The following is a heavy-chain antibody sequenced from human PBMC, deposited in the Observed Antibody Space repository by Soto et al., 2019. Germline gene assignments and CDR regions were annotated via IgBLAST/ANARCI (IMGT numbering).Heavy chain of an antibody. D-gene: IGHD3-3*01. Sequence: RASVKVSCKASGYAFTSYAMHWVRQAPGQRLEWMGWINAGNGNTKYSQKFQGRVTITRDTSASTAYMELSSLRSEDTAVYYCAREEAYYDFWSSLDYWGQGTLVTVSS. V-gene: IGHV1-3*01. J-gene: IGHJ4*02. CDR3: AREEAYYDFWSSLDY. CDR1: GYAFTSYA. CDR2: INAGNGNT.